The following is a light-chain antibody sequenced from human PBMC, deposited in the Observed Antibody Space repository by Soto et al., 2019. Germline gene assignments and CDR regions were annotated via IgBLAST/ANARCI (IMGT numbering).Light chain of an antibody. Sequence: SSELTQPPSVSVAPGQTATVTCGGNNVGSKSVHWYQQKPGQAPVLVVYDDSDRPSGIPERFSGSNSGNTATLTIGRVEAGDEADYYCQVWDTTSDQGVFGTGTKVTVL. CDR2: DDS. CDR1: NVGSKS. CDR3: QVWDTTSDQGV. V-gene: IGLV3-21*02. J-gene: IGLJ1*01.